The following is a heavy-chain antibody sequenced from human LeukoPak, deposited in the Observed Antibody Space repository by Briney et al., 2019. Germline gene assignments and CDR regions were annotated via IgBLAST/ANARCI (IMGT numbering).Heavy chain of an antibody. CDR1: GGSISSYY. D-gene: IGHD5-18*01. V-gene: IGHV4-59*01. CDR3: ARDSGYSYGLDY. J-gene: IGHJ4*02. Sequence: ASEILSLTCTVSGGSISSYYWSWIRQPPGKGLEWIGYIYYSGSTNYNPSLKSRVTISVDTSKNQFSLKLSSVTAADTAVYYCARDSGYSYGLDYWGQGTLVTVSS. CDR2: IYYSGST.